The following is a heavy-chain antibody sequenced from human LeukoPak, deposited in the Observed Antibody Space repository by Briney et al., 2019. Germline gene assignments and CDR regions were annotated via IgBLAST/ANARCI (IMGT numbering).Heavy chain of an antibody. CDR1: GGSISSYY. D-gene: IGHD2-15*01. J-gene: IGHJ5*02. CDR2: IYYSGST. Sequence: SETLSLTCTVSGGSISSYYWSWIRQPPGKGLECIGYIYYSGSTNYNPSLKSRVSISVDTSKNQFSLKLNSVTAADTAVYYCARGRGGGGSSNNWFDPWGQGTLVTVSS. CDR3: ARGRGGGGSSNNWFDP. V-gene: IGHV4-59*01.